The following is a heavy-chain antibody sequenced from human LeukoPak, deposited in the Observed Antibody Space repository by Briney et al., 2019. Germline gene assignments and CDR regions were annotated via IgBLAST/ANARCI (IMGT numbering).Heavy chain of an antibody. Sequence: GGSLRLSCSASGFTFAEYSMHWVRQAPGKGLEWVSVINRNGGAIQYADSVKGRFIISRDNSKNSLYLQMNSLRTEDTALYYCTKEHSNGWPTIDCWGQGTLVTVSS. V-gene: IGHV3-43*01. CDR1: GFTFAEYS. CDR2: INRNGGAI. J-gene: IGHJ4*02. D-gene: IGHD6-19*01. CDR3: TKEHSNGWPTIDC.